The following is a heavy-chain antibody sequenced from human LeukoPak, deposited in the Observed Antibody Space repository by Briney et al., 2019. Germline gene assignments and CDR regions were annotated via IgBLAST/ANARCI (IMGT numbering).Heavy chain of an antibody. D-gene: IGHD1-26*01. CDR3: ARRRVYSGSYVFDY. J-gene: IGHJ4*02. Sequence: ASVNVSCKASGGTFSIYTISWVRPAPGQGLEWMGRIIPILGIANYAKKFQGIVTITADKPTSTAYMELSSLRSDDTAVYYCARRRVYSGSYVFDYWGQGTLVTVSS. V-gene: IGHV1-69*02. CDR2: IIPILGIA. CDR1: GGTFSIYT.